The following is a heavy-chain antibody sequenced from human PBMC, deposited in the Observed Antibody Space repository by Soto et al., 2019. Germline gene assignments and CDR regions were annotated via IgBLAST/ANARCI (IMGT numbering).Heavy chain of an antibody. Sequence: QITLKESGPTLVKPTQTLTLTCTFSGFSLSTAGVGVGWIRQPPGKALEWLALIYWDDDKRYSPSLKSRLTITKDTSKNQVVLTMTNMDPVDTATYYCARAKYSPASQMYYFDYWGQGTLVTVSS. CDR2: IYWDDDK. CDR3: ARAKYSPASQMYYFDY. J-gene: IGHJ4*02. V-gene: IGHV2-5*02. CDR1: GFSLSTAGVG. D-gene: IGHD6-6*01.